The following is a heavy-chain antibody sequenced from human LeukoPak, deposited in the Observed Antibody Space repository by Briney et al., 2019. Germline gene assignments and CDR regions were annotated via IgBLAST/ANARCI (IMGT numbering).Heavy chain of an antibody. J-gene: IGHJ4*02. CDR1: RFTFSSYG. Sequence: PGGSLRLSCAASRFTFSSYGMHWVRQAPGKGLEWVAVIWYDGSKEFYADSVKGRLTISREISKNTLYLEMNSLRAEDTAVYYCARDGGSGLDYWGQGTLVIVSS. D-gene: IGHD1-26*01. V-gene: IGHV3-33*08. CDR2: IWYDGSKE. CDR3: ARDGGSGLDY.